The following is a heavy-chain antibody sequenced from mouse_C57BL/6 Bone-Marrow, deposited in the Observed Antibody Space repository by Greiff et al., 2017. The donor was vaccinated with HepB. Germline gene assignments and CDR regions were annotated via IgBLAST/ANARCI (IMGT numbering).Heavy chain of an antibody. V-gene: IGHV2-6*01. CDR3: GRREGDDGYYAY. CDR1: GFSLTSYG. Sequence: QVQLKESGPGLVAPSQSLSITCTVSGFSLTSYGVDWVRQSPGKGLEWLGVIWGVGSTNYNSALKSRLSISKDNTKGQVFEKMNSMQTDDTAMYYCGRREGDDGYYAYWGQGTLVTVSA. D-gene: IGHD2-3*01. CDR2: IWGVGST. J-gene: IGHJ3*01.